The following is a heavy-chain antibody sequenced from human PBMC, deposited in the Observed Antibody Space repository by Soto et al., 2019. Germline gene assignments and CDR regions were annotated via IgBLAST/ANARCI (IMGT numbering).Heavy chain of an antibody. CDR3: VRDSHGDY. CDR2: IDHDGPT. V-gene: IGHV3-74*01. CDR1: GFTFSNYW. J-gene: IGHJ4*02. Sequence: EVQLVESGGGLVQPGGSLRLSCAGSGFTFSNYWMHWVRQAPGKGLEWVSRIDHDGPTDYADSVRGRFTISRDNAENTPYLQTNSLRPEDTAVYYCVRDSHGDYWGQGTLVTVSS.